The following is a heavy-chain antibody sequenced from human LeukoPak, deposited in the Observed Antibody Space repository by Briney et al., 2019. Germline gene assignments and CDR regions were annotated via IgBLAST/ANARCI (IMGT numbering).Heavy chain of an antibody. J-gene: IGHJ4*02. V-gene: IGHV3-15*01. CDR2: IKSKTDGGTT. CDR3: TTAGRLLWFGELSWED. Sequence: GGSLRLSCAASGFTFSNAWVSWVRQAPGKGLEWVGRIKSKTDGGTTDYAAPVKGRFTISRDDSKNTLYLQMNSLKTEDTAVYYCTTAGRLLWFGELSWEDWGQGTLVTVSS. D-gene: IGHD3-10*01. CDR1: GFTFSNAW.